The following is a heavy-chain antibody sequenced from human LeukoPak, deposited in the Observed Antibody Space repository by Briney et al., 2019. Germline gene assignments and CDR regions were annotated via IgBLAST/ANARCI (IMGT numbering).Heavy chain of an antibody. CDR2: ISGSGGST. D-gene: IGHD6-13*01. CDR1: GFTFSSYA. J-gene: IGHJ4*02. CDR3: AKGYSRWYTSRSDY. Sequence: PGGSLRLSCAASGFTFSSYAMSWVRQAPGKGLEWVSAISGSGGSTYYADSVKGRFTISRDNSKNTLYLQMNSLRAEDTAVYYCAKGYSRWYTSRSDYWGQGTLVTVSS. V-gene: IGHV3-23*01.